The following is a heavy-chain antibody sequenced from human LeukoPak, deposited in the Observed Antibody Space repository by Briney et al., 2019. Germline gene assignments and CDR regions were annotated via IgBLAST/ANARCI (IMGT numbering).Heavy chain of an antibody. CDR2: ISSSGTT. CDR1: SGSISSGDYY. CDR3: AGVGNGGYGGFDY. V-gene: IGHV4-30-4*01. D-gene: IGHD5-12*01. J-gene: IGHJ4*02. Sequence: PSETLSLTCTVSSGSISSGDYYWSWIRQPPGKGLEWIGYISSSGTTYYNPSLRSRIIISVDSSKSQFSLNLSSVTASDTAVYYCAGVGNGGYGGFDYWGQGTLVTVSS.